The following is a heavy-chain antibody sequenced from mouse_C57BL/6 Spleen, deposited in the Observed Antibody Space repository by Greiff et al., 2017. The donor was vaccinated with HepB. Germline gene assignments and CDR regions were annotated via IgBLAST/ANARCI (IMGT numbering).Heavy chain of an antibody. CDR3: ARRGDYYGSSYDYFDY. V-gene: IGHV8-8*01. CDR2: IWWDDDK. J-gene: IGHJ2*01. Sequence: QVTLKESGPGILQPSQTLSLTCSFSGFSLSTFGMGVGWIRQPSGKGLEWLAHIWWDDDKYYNPALKSRLTISKDTSKNQVFLKIANVDTADTATYYCARRGDYYGSSYDYFDYWGQGTTLTVSS. D-gene: IGHD1-1*01. CDR1: GFSLSTFGMG.